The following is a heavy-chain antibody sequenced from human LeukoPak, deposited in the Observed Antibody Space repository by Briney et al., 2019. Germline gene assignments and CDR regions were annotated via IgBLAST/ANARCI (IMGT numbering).Heavy chain of an antibody. CDR2: IYHSGST. D-gene: IGHD3-10*01. Sequence: SSGTLSLTCAVSGGSISSSNWWSWVRQPPGKGLEWIGEIYHSGSTNYNPSLKSRVTISVDKSKNQFSLKLSSVTAADTAVYYCASIQLWFGEPISSWGQGTLVTVSS. V-gene: IGHV4-4*02. CDR3: ASIQLWFGEPISS. J-gene: IGHJ4*02. CDR1: GGSISSSNW.